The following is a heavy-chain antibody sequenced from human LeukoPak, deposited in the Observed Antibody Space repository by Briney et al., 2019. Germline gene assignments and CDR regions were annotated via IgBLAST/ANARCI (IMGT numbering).Heavy chain of an antibody. Sequence: SETLSLTCTVSGGSISSGGYYWSWFRQHPGKGLEWLGYIYYSGSTYYNPSLKSRVTISVDTSKNQFSLKLSSVTAADTAVYYCAREPGRYYGSGSPGTFDYWGQGTLVTVSS. J-gene: IGHJ4*02. CDR2: IYYSGST. V-gene: IGHV4-31*03. CDR3: AREPGRYYGSGSPGTFDY. D-gene: IGHD3-10*01. CDR1: GGSISSGGYY.